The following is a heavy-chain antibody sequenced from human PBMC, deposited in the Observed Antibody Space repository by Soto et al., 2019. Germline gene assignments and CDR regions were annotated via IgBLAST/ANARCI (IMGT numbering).Heavy chain of an antibody. V-gene: IGHV4-59*01. J-gene: IGHJ6*02. Sequence: QVQLQESGPGLVKPSETLSLTCTVSGGSISRYYWSWIRQPPGKGLEWIGYMYNTGSTVYNPSFKRRVTISVDTSKNQFSLKLNSVTAADTAVYYCAIYLWGYCGTDCYPLDVWGQGTTVTVSS. D-gene: IGHD2-21*02. CDR2: MYNTGST. CDR3: AIYLWGYCGTDCYPLDV. CDR1: GGSISRYY.